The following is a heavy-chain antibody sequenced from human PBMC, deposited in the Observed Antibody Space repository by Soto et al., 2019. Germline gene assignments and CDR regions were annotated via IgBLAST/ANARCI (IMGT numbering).Heavy chain of an antibody. Sequence: GGSLRLSCAASGFTFSSYSMNWVRQAPGKGLEWASSISSSSSYIYYADSVKGRFTISRDNAKNSLYLQMNSLRAEDTAVYYCARDRYCSSTSCSYGMDVWGQGTKVTVSS. CDR3: ARDRYCSSTSCSYGMDV. CDR2: ISSSSSYI. D-gene: IGHD2-2*01. V-gene: IGHV3-21*01. CDR1: GFTFSSYS. J-gene: IGHJ6*02.